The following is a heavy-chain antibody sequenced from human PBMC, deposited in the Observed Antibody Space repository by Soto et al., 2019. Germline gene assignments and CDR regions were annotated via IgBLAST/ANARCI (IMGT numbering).Heavy chain of an antibody. V-gene: IGHV1-69*12. J-gene: IGHJ4*02. CDR1: GGTFRSYV. D-gene: IGHD6-19*01. Sequence: QVQLVQSGAEVKKPGSSVKVSCKASGGTFRSYVISWVRQAPGQGLEWMGGIIPVFLTANYAQKFQDRVTIIADESTATSYLALSSLRSDDTAMYYCASRSSGLYYFDHWGQGTLVTVST. CDR2: IIPVFLTA. CDR3: ASRSSGLYYFDH.